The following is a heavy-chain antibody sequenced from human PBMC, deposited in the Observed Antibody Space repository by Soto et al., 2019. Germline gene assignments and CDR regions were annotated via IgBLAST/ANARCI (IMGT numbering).Heavy chain of an antibody. CDR2: IIPIFGTA. CDR1: GGTFSSYA. V-gene: IGHV1-69*01. D-gene: IGHD1-26*01. CDR3: ARGVGSASSGAFDI. J-gene: IGHJ3*02. Sequence: QVQLVQSGAEVKKPGSSVKVSCKASGGTFSSYAISWVRQATGQGLEWMGGIIPIFGTAHYAQKFQGRVTMTADGSTSTAYMELSSMRSEDTAVYYCARGVGSASSGAFDIWGQGTMVTVSS.